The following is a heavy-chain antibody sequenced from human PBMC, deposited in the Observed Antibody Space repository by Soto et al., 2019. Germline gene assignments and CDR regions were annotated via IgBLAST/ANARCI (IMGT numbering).Heavy chain of an antibody. D-gene: IGHD5-18*01. J-gene: IGHJ6*02. CDR1: GYSISSSNW. CDR3: ARIATAMVAYGMDV. CDR2: IYYSGST. V-gene: IGHV4-28*01. Sequence: QVQLQESGPGLVKPSDTLSLTCAVSGYSISSSNWWGWIRQPPGKGLEWIGYIYYSGSTYYNPSLQSRVTMSVDTSKNQFSLKLSSVTAVDTAVYYCARIATAMVAYGMDVWGQGTTVTVSS.